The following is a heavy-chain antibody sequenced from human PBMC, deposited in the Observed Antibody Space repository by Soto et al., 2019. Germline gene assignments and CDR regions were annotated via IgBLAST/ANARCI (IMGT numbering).Heavy chain of an antibody. CDR3: AREVGMPAIRITIFDGGMDV. CDR1: GFTFSSYG. V-gene: IGHV3-33*01. J-gene: IGHJ6*02. Sequence: QVQLVASGGGVVQPGRSLRLSCAASGFTFSSYGMHWVRQAPGKGLEWVAVIWYDGSNKYYADSVKGRFTISRDNSKNTMYLQMNSLRAEDTAVYYCAREVGMPAIRITIFDGGMDVWGQGTTVTVSS. CDR2: IWYDGSNK. D-gene: IGHD3-3*01.